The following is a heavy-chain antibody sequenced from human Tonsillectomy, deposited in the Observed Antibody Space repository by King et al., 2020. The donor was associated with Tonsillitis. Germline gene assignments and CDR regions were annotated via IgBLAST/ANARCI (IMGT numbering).Heavy chain of an antibody. J-gene: IGHJ2*01. CDR1: GGTFSSYA. CDR2: IIPIFGTA. CDR3: ARGPYSSSWHFWYLDL. Sequence: VQLVESGAEVKKPGSSVKVSCKASGGTFSSYAISWVRQAPGQGLEWMGGIIPIFGTANYAQKFQGRVTITADESTSNAYMELSSLRSEDTAVYYCARGPYSSSWHFWYLDLWGRGTLVTVSS. V-gene: IGHV1-69*01. D-gene: IGHD6-13*01.